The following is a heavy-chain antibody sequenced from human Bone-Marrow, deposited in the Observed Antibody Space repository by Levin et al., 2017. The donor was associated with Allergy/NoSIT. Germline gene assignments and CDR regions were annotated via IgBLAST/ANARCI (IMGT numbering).Heavy chain of an antibody. J-gene: IGHJ6*03. CDR1: GGSISSYY. V-gene: IGHV4-59*01. Sequence: GSLRLSCTVSGGSISSYYWSWIRQPPGKGLEWIGYIYHSGSTNYNPSLKSRVTISVDTSKNQFSLKLRSVTAADTAVYYCARDGYCSGGRCYGYYDYMDVWGKGTTVTVSS. CDR3: ARDGYCSGGRCYGYYDYMDV. D-gene: IGHD2-15*01. CDR2: IYHSGST.